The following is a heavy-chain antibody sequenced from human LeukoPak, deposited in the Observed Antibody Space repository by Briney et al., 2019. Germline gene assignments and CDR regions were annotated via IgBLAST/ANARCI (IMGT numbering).Heavy chain of an antibody. J-gene: IGHJ4*02. CDR2: ISTYNGNT. CDR1: GYTFTAYG. D-gene: IGHD2-15*01. Sequence: GASVKVSCKASGYTFTAYGITWVRQAPGQGLEWMGWISTYNGNTNYAQKLQGRVTITTDTSTSTAYMELRSLRSDDTAVYYCARDHLVVAAKEVDYWGQGTLVTVSS. V-gene: IGHV1-18*01. CDR3: ARDHLVVAAKEVDY.